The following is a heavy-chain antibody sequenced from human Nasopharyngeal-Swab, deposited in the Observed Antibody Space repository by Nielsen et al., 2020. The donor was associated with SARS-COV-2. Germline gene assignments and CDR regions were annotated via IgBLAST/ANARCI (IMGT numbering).Heavy chain of an antibody. V-gene: IGHV3-43*02. CDR2: IGGDGGST. Sequence: WIRQPPGKGLELVSLIGGDGGSTYYADSVKGRFTISRDNSKNSLYLQMNSLRTEDTALYYCAKGSPVLDEAIVVVPAAPISALTKWGQGTLVTVSS. J-gene: IGHJ4*02. D-gene: IGHD2-2*01. CDR3: AKGSPVLDEAIVVVPAAPISALTK.